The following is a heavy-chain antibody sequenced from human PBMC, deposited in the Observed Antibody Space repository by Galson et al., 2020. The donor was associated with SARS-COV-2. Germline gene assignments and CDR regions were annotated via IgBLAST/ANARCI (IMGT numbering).Heavy chain of an antibody. Sequence: TGGSLRLSCAASGFTFSDHAMTWVRQAPGKGLEWVSGISGSGRITSYADSVKGRFTISRDKSKNTLYLQMNSLRPEDTALYYCTKDPSRAAWGQGSLVTVSS. D-gene: IGHD3-10*01. CDR3: TKDPSRAA. J-gene: IGHJ5*02. V-gene: IGHV3-23*01. CDR2: ISGSGRIT. CDR1: GFTFSDHA.